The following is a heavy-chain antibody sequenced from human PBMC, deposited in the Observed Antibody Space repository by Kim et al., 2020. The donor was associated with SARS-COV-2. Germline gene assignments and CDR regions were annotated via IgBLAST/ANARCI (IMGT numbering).Heavy chain of an antibody. Sequence: ASVKVSCKASDYAFINYAINWVRQAPGQGLEWMGWISPYNGKIDYAQKFQGRVTMTTDRSTSTAHLELRSLISDDTAVYYCARSYHDSSGYYHNDYYGMD. D-gene: IGHD3-22*01. CDR3: ARSYHDSSGYYHNDYYGMD. CDR2: ISPYNGKI. V-gene: IGHV1-18*04. CDR1: DYAFINYA. J-gene: IGHJ6*01.